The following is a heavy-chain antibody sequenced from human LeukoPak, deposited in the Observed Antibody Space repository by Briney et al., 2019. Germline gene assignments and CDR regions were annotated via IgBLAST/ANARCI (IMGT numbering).Heavy chain of an antibody. CDR2: IYYSGSA. J-gene: IGHJ5*02. CDR3: ARLRCTSCYRGWFDP. CDR1: GGSISSGGYY. Sequence: SETLSLTCTVSGGSISSGGYYWSWIRQHPGKGLEWIGYIYYSGSAYYNPSLKSRVTISVDTSENQFSLKLSSVTAADTAVYYCARLRCTSCYRGWFDPWGQGTLVTVSS. V-gene: IGHV4-31*03. D-gene: IGHD2-2*01.